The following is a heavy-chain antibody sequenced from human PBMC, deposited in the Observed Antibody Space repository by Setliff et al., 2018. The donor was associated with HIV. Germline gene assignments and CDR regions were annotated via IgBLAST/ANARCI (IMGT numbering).Heavy chain of an antibody. D-gene: IGHD2-21*01. Sequence: SLRLSCAASGSTFSDYYMTWIRQAPGKGLEWISYISGTSTYTGYADSVKGRFTISRDNAKKSLYLQMNSLRAEDTAVYFCARARPQAIDDTYYYYMDVWGKGTTVTVSS. CDR2: ISGTSTYT. J-gene: IGHJ6*03. CDR3: ARARPQAIDDTYYYYMDV. V-gene: IGHV3-11*05. CDR1: GSTFSDYY.